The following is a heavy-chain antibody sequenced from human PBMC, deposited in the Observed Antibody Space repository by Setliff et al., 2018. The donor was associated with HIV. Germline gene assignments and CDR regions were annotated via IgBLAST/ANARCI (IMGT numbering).Heavy chain of an antibody. Sequence: PGGSLRLSCKATGFSMEWVRQAPGKGLEWVAVISHDATNEYHADSVKGRFTISRDNSWDTVDLQMNTLRAEDTAVYYCAKVPLFVVVPAALGGMDVWGQGTTVTVSS. CDR2: ISHDATNE. D-gene: IGHD2-2*01. CDR3: AKVPLFVVVPAALGGMDV. J-gene: IGHJ6*02. V-gene: IGHV3-30*04. CDR1: GFS.